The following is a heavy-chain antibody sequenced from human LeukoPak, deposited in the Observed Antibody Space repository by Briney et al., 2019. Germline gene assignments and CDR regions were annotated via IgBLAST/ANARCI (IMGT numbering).Heavy chain of an antibody. CDR3: AKSDYYASGNFEY. J-gene: IGHJ4*02. D-gene: IGHD3-10*01. CDR1: GFTFDDYA. Sequence: TGRSLRLSCAASGFTFDDYAMHWVRQAPGKGLEWVSGISWNSGNIGHADSVQGRFTISRDNAKNSLYLQMNSLRAEDTALYYCAKSDYYASGNFEYWGQGTLVTVSS. CDR2: ISWNSGNI. V-gene: IGHV3-9*01.